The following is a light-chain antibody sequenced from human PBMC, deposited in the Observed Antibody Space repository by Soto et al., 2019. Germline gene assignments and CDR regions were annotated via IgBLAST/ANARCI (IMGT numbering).Light chain of an antibody. V-gene: IGLV2-8*01. CDR1: KSDIGVYDF. J-gene: IGLJ1*01. CDR2: EVV. CDR3: KSYAVSNTYV. Sequence: QSALTQPPSASGSPGQSVTISCTGTKSDIGVYDFVSWYQHHPGKAPRLIIYEVVQRPSGVPARFSGSKSGNTASLTVSGLQAADEADYFCKSYAVSNTYVFGSGTKLTVL.